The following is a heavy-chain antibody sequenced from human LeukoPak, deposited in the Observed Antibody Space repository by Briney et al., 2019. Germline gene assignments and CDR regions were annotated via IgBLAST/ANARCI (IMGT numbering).Heavy chain of an antibody. CDR3: ARERGYSYGRGEFDY. V-gene: IGHV1-18*01. CDR2: ISAYNGNT. Sequence: GASVTVSCKASGYTFTSYGISWERQAPGQGLEWMGWISAYNGNTNYARKLQGRVTMTTDTSTSTAYMELRSLRSDDTAVYYRARERGYSYGRGEFDYWGQGTLVTVSS. CDR1: GYTFTSYG. D-gene: IGHD5-18*01. J-gene: IGHJ4*02.